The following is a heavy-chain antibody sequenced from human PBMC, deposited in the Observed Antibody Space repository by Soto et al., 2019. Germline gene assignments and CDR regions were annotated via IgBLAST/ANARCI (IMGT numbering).Heavy chain of an antibody. J-gene: IGHJ4*02. CDR2: ISWNSGSI. D-gene: IGHD4-17*01. V-gene: IGHV3-9*01. CDR3: AKGPFYGDYKYSFDY. Sequence: EVQLLESGGGLVQPGGSLRLSCAASGFTFDDYAMHWVRQAPGKGLEWVSGISWNSGSIGYADSVKGRFTISRDNAKNSLYLQMNSLRAEDTALYYCAKGPFYGDYKYSFDYWGQGTLVTVSS. CDR1: GFTFDDYA.